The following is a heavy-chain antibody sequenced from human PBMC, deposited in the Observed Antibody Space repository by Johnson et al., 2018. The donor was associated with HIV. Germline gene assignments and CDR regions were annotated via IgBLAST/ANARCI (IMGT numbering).Heavy chain of an antibody. CDR2: IWYDGSNK. CDR3: ARMAWLQQLRLRGGAFDI. CDR1: GFTFNSYG. J-gene: IGHJ3*02. Sequence: QVQLVESGGGVVQPGRSLRLSCAASGFTFNSYGIHWVRQAPGKGLEWVAVIWYDGSNKYYADSVKGRFTISRDNSKNTLYLQMNSLRAEDTAVYYCARMAWLQQLRLRGGAFDIWGQGTMVTVSS. D-gene: IGHD5-24*01. V-gene: IGHV3-33*01.